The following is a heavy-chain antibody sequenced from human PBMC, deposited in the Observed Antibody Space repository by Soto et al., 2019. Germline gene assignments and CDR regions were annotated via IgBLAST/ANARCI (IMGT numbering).Heavy chain of an antibody. J-gene: IGHJ3*02. CDR3: AAVGYYDSSGYYYGRAFDI. D-gene: IGHD3-22*01. CDR2: IVVGSGNT. Sequence: SVKVSCKASGFTFTSSAVQWVRQARGQRLEWIGWIVVGSGNTNYAQKFQERVTITRDMSTSTAYMELSSLRSEDTAVYYCAAVGYYDSSGYYYGRAFDIWGQGTMVTVSS. CDR1: GFTFTSSA. V-gene: IGHV1-58*01.